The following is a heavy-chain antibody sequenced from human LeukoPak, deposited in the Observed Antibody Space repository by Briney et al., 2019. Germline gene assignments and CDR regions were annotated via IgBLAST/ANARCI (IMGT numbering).Heavy chain of an antibody. J-gene: IGHJ1*01. CDR1: GFTFSSYL. V-gene: IGHV3-7*01. D-gene: IGHD1-26*01. CDR3: ARDRSH. Sequence: GGSLRLSCAASGFTFSSYLMSWVRQAPGKGLEWVANIKQDGSEKYYVDSVKGRFTISRDNAKNSLYLQMNSLRAEDTAVYYCARDRSHWGQGTLVTVSS. CDR2: IKQDGSEK.